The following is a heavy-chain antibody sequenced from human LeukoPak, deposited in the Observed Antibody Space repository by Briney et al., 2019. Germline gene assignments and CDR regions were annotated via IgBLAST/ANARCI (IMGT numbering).Heavy chain of an antibody. CDR1: GFTFSSYW. CDR2: IKQDGSEK. V-gene: IGHV3-7*04. Sequence: PGGSLRLSCAASGFTFSSYWMSWVRQAPGKGLEWVANIKQDGSEKYYVDSVKGRFMISRDNAKNSLYLQMNSLRAEDTAVYYCARKNDYGDFHFDYWGQGTLVTVSS. D-gene: IGHD4-17*01. J-gene: IGHJ4*02. CDR3: ARKNDYGDFHFDY.